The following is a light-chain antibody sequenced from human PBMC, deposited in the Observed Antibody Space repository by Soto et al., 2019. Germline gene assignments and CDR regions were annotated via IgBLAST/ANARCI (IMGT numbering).Light chain of an antibody. CDR1: QSIGRN. CDR3: QQSYSTTPT. Sequence: IQMTQSPASLSASVGDTVTISCRASQSIGRNLNWYQQKPGKAPTXLMFTSSNLQSGVPSRFSGSGSGTDFILTISSLQNEDFATYYCQQSYSTTPTFGQGTKVDIK. V-gene: IGKV1-39*01. CDR2: TSS. J-gene: IGKJ1*01.